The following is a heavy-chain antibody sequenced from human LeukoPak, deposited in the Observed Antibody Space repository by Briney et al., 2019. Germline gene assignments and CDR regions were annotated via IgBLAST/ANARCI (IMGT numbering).Heavy chain of an antibody. J-gene: IGHJ4*02. V-gene: IGHV3-23*01. Sequence: GGSLRLSCAASGFTFSSYAMSWVRQAPGKGLEWVSAISGSGGSTYYADSVKGRFTISRDNSKNTLYLQMNSLRAEDTAVYYCAKDRVGYDYNSPLDYWGQETLVTVSS. CDR3: AKDRVGYDYNSPLDY. CDR2: ISGSGGST. CDR1: GFTFSSYA. D-gene: IGHD4-11*01.